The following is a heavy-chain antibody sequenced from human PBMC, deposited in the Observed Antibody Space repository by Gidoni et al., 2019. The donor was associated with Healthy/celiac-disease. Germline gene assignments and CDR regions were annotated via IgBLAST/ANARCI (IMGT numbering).Heavy chain of an antibody. CDR1: GGSISSSSYY. CDR2: IYYSGCT. V-gene: IGHV4-39*01. CDR3: ASGYSLTYFDY. Sequence: GGSISSSSYYWGWIRQPQGKGLEWIGRIYYSGCTYYNPSLKSRVTISVDTSKNQFSLKLSSVTAADTAVYYCASGYSLTYFDYWGQGTLVTVSS. D-gene: IGHD5-18*01. J-gene: IGHJ4*02.